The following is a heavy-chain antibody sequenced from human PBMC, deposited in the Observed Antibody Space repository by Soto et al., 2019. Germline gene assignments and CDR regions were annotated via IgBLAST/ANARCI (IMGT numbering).Heavy chain of an antibody. V-gene: IGHV1-2*02. Sequence: GASVKVSCKSSGYTFTDYYLHWVRQAPGQGLEWMGWINPNTGDTNYAQKFQGRVTMTRDTSISTAYMELSRLRSDDTAVYYCTRDQKAIILMIYGQTWDVWGQGNTVTVSS. D-gene: IGHD2-8*01. CDR3: TRDQKAIILMIYGQTWDV. J-gene: IGHJ6*02. CDR1: GYTFTDYY. CDR2: INPNTGDT.